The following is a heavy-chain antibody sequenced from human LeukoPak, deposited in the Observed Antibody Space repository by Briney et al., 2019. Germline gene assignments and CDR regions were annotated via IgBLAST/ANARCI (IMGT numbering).Heavy chain of an antibody. CDR2: ISYDGSNK. CDR1: GFTFSSYA. J-gene: IGHJ3*02. Sequence: PGGSLRLSCAASGFTFSSYAMHWVRQAPGKGLEWVAVISYDGSNKYYADSVKGRFTISRDNSKNTLYLQMNSLRAEDTAVYYCAGVHSGSSFGAFDIWGQGTMVTVSS. CDR3: AGVHSGSSFGAFDI. V-gene: IGHV3-30-3*01. D-gene: IGHD1-26*01.